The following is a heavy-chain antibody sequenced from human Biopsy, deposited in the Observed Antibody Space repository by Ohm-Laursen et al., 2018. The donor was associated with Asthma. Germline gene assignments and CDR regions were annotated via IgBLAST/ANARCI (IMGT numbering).Heavy chain of an antibody. J-gene: IGHJ6*02. D-gene: IGHD4-17*01. V-gene: IGHV1-69*01. CDR3: ARGGYYGDRRYHNGLDV. Sequence: GSSVKVSCKAHGDILGSFGIKWVRKAPGQGLEWMGGVIPIYGTTHTAQKFQGRVTITADESTSTAYMELTSLRKEDTAVYYCARGGYYGDRRYHNGLDVWGQGTTVTVSS. CDR2: VIPIYGTT. CDR1: GDILGSFG.